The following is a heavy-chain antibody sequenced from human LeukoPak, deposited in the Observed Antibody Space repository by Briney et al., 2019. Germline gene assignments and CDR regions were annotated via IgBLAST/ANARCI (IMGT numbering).Heavy chain of an antibody. D-gene: IGHD6-19*01. CDR1: GFTVSSNY. CDR3: ARDSGRDIAVAGSYYFDY. CDR2: IYSGGST. V-gene: IGHV3-53*01. J-gene: IGHJ4*02. Sequence: GGSLRLSCAASGFTVSSNYMSWVRQAPGKGLEWVSVIYSGGSTYYADSVKGRFTISRDNAKNSLYLQMNSLRDEDTAVYYCARDSGRDIAVAGSYYFDYWGQGTLVTVSS.